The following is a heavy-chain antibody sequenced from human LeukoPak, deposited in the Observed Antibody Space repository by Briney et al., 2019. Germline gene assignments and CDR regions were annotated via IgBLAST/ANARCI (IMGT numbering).Heavy chain of an antibody. CDR2: ISGSSYTI. CDR3: ARWGPHYGGNSAYMDV. CDR1: GLTFSSYT. V-gene: IGHV3-48*02. J-gene: IGHJ6*03. Sequence: PGGSLRLSCAASGLTFSSYTMNWVRQAPGKGLEWVSYISGSSYTIYYADSVKGRFTISRDNAKNSLYLQMNSLRDEDTAVYYCARWGPHYGGNSAYMDVWGKGTTVTVSS. D-gene: IGHD4-23*01.